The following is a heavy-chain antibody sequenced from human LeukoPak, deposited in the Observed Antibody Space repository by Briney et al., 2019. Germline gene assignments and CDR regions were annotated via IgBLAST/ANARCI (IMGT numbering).Heavy chain of an antibody. D-gene: IGHD5-12*01. CDR3: ARAERVVLGGYWGQNEIDY. V-gene: IGHV4-59*08. Sequence: SETLSLTCTVSGGSISSYYWSWIRQPPGKGLEWIGYIYYSGSTNYNPSLKSRVTISVDTSKNQFSLKLSSVTAADTAVYYCARAERVVLGGYWGQNEIDYWGQGTLVTVSS. CDR2: IYYSGST. J-gene: IGHJ4*02. CDR1: GGSISSYY.